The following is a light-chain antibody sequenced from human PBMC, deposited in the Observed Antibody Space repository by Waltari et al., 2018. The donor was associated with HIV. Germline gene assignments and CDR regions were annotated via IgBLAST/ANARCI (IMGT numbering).Light chain of an antibody. V-gene: IGKV2-28*01. CDR3: MQALQTPG. Sequence: IVMTQSPLSLPVTPGKPASISCRSSQSLLNSDGYNYLDWYVHKPGQSPQLLIYLGSYRASGVPGRFSGSGSGTVFTLKISRVEADDVGIYYCMQALQTPGFGRGTRV. CDR1: QSLLNSDGYNY. CDR2: LGS. J-gene: IGKJ4*01.